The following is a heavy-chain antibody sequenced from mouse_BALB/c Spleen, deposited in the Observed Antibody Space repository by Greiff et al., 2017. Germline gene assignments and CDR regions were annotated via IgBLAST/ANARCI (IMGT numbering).Heavy chain of an antibody. Sequence: EVKLVESGGGLVKPGGSLKLSCAASGFTFSSYAMSWVRQTPEKRLEWVATISSGGSYTYYPDSVKGRFTISRDNAKNTLHLQMSSLRSEDTAMYYCARQDYWGQGTTLTVSS. CDR3: ARQDY. CDR1: GFTFSSYA. V-gene: IGHV5-9-3*01. CDR2: ISSGGSYT. J-gene: IGHJ2*01.